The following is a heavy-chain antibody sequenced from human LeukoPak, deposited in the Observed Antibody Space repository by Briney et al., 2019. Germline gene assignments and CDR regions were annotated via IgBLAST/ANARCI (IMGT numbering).Heavy chain of an antibody. J-gene: IGHJ6*04. CDR2: INHSGST. D-gene: IGHD2-15*01. Sequence: PSGTLSLTCAVSGGSISSSNWWSWVRQPPGKGQEWIGEINHSGSTNYNPSLKSRVTISVDKSKNQFSLKLSSVTAADTAVYYCATTGVVAATTLIDYYYGMDVWGKGTTVTASA. CDR1: GGSISSSNW. CDR3: ATTGVVAATTLIDYYYGMDV. V-gene: IGHV4-4*02.